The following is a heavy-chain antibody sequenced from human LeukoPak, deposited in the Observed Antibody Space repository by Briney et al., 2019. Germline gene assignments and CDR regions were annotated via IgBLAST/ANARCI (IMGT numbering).Heavy chain of an antibody. D-gene: IGHD5-18*01. CDR1: GFNVSSNY. Sequence: GGSLRLSCAASGFNVSSNYMSWVRQAPGKGLEWVSLLYSGGSAFHADSVKGRFTISRDNSKNTLYLQLNSLRAEDTAVYYCARAGGGYKNCYYYHLYLDLWGKGTTGNGSS. CDR3: ARAGGGYKNCYYYHLYLDL. CDR2: LYSGGSA. J-gene: IGHJ6*03. V-gene: IGHV3-53*01.